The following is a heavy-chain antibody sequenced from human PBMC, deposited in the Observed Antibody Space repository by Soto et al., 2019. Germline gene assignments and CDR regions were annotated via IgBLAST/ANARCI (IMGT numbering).Heavy chain of an antibody. CDR3: AKGAFAGYYYYGMDV. D-gene: IGHD3-16*01. J-gene: IGHJ6*02. Sequence: EVQLLESGGGLVQPGGSLRLSCAASRFTFSTYVMTWVRQAPGKGLEWVSAISRSGDSTYYADSVKGRFTISRDNPKNTLYVQMNSLRAEDTAVYYCAKGAFAGYYYYGMDVWGQGTTVTVSS. V-gene: IGHV3-23*01. CDR1: RFTFSTYV. CDR2: ISRSGDST.